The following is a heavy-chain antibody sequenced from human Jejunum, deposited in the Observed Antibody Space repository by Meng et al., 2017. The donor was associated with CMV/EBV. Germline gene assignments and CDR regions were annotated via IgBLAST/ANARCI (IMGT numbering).Heavy chain of an antibody. CDR2: IYYSGTT. V-gene: IGHV4-39*07. Sequence: SGASIITTSYHWGWFRQPPGKGLECIGNIYYSGTTYYNPSLKSRVTTTVDTSKNQFSLKLTSMTAADTAVYYCARDGAGDHPPDYWGQGTLVTVSS. J-gene: IGHJ4*02. CDR3: ARDGAGDHPPDY. D-gene: IGHD2-21*02. CDR1: GASIITTSYH.